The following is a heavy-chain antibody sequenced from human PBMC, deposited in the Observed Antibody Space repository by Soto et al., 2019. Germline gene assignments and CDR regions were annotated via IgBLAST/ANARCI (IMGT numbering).Heavy chain of an antibody. V-gene: IGHV1-69*13. D-gene: IGHD2-15*01. CDR3: ASSLYLDHSPGYYYGMDV. CDR2: IIPIFGTA. Sequence: EASVKVSCKASGGTFSSYAISWVRQAPGQGLEWMGGIIPIFGTANYAQKFQGRVTITADESTSTAYMELSSLRSEDTAVYYCASSLYLDHSPGYYYGMDVWGQGTTVTVSS. CDR1: GGTFSSYA. J-gene: IGHJ6*02.